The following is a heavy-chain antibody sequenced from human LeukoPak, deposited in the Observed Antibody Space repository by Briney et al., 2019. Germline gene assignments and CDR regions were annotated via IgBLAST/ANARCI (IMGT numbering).Heavy chain of an antibody. CDR1: GYTFSNYG. D-gene: IGHD3-9*01. CDR3: ARVDLLTGYYFFDY. Sequence: ASVKVSCKASGYTFSNYGISWVRQAPGQGLKWVGWIRGDNGNTNYAQKLQGRVTMTTDTSTSTAYMELRSPGSDETAVYYCARVDLLTGYYFFDYWGQGTLVTVSS. J-gene: IGHJ4*02. V-gene: IGHV1-18*01. CDR2: IRGDNGNT.